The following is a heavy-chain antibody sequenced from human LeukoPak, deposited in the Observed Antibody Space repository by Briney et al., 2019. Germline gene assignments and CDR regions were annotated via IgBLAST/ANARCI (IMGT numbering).Heavy chain of an antibody. V-gene: IGHV1-2*02. CDR2: INPNSGGT. J-gene: IGHJ6*02. CDR3: ARVGLSRGYYYYYGMDV. Sequence: ASVKVSCKASGYTFTGYYMHWVRQAPGQGLEWMGWINPNSGGTNYAQKFQGRVTMTRDTSISTAYMELSRLRSDDTAVYYCARVGLSRGYYYYYGMDVWGQGTTVTVSS. CDR1: GYTFTGYY.